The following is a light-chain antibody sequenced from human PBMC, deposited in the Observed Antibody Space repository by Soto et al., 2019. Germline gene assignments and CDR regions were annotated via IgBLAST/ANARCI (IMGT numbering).Light chain of an antibody. CDR1: ESVSSSY. Sequence: EIVLPQSPCPLSLSPGERATLSCRASESVSSSYLAWYQQKPGQAPRLLIYGASSRATGIPDRFSGSGSGTDFTLTISRLEPEDFAVYYCQQYGISPPWTFGQGTKVDIK. J-gene: IGKJ1*01. CDR3: QQYGISPPWT. CDR2: GAS. V-gene: IGKV3-20*01.